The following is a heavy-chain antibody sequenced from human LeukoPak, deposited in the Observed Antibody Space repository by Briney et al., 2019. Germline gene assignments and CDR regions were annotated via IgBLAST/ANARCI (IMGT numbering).Heavy chain of an antibody. CDR2: INPNSGGT. J-gene: IGHJ4*02. D-gene: IGHD6-19*01. CDR3: ARDRWIGIAVAGTVSY. V-gene: IGHV1-2*02. Sequence: ASVKVSCKASGYTFTVYFLHWVRQAPGQGLEWMGWINPNSGGTNYAQKFQGRVTMTRDTSISTAYMELSRLRSDDTAVYYCARDRWIGIAVAGTVSYWGQGTLVTVSS. CDR1: GYTFTVYF.